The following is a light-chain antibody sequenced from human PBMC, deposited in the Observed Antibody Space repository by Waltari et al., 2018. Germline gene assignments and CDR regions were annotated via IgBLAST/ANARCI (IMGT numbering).Light chain of an antibody. CDR2: AVN. V-gene: IGLV2-11*01. CDR1: SSDLGAYNS. CDR3: YSYAGSYTLYV. J-gene: IGLJ1*01. Sequence: QSALTQPRSVSGSPGQSVTISCTGTSSDLGAYNSVAWYQKHPGKAPKLIIYAVNQRPSGVPDRFSCSKSGNTASLTISGLQAEDEADYYCYSYAGSYTLYVFGTGTEVTVL.